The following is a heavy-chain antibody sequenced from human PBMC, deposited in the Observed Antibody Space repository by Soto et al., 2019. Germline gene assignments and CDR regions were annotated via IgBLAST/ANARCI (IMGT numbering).Heavy chain of an antibody. D-gene: IGHD3-10*01. CDR3: ARRGSGHTFAY. CDR1: GASISRTGFH. Sequence: QLQLQESGPGLVKPSATLSLTCAVSGASISRTGFHWGWIRQPPGQGLEWIGSIYEGETTFYNSSLKSRVTISADTSKNHFSLKLSSVTAADTAVYYCARRGSGHTFAYWGQGTLVTVSS. CDR2: IYEGETT. V-gene: IGHV4-39*01. J-gene: IGHJ4*02.